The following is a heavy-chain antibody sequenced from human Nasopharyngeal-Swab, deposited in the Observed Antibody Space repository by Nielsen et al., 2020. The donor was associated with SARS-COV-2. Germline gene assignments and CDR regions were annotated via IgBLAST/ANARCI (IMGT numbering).Heavy chain of an antibody. CDR2: IAHDASNE. V-gene: IGHV3-30*03. CDR3: ARDAPAHYGAFY. J-gene: IGHJ4*02. CDR1: GFTFSSFG. Sequence: GEPLKISCAASGFTFSSFGMHWARQAPGKGLEWVAFIAHDASNEYYGDSVKGRFSISRDSSKNTLYLQMDSLRGEDTAVYYCARDAPAHYGAFYWGRGTLVNVSS. D-gene: IGHD4-17*01.